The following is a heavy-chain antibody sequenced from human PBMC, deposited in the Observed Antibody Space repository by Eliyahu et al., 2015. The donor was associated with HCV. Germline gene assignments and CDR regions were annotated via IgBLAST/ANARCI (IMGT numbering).Heavy chain of an antibody. CDR2: IWYDGSNK. Sequence: QVQLVESGGGVVQPGXSLRLSCAASGFTFSSYGMHWVRQAPGKGLEWVAVIWYDGSNKYYADSVKGRFTISRDNSKNTLYLQMNSLRAEDTAVYYCARDRETHYYDSSGYDYWGQGTLVTVSS. V-gene: IGHV3-33*01. J-gene: IGHJ4*02. CDR1: GFTFSSYG. D-gene: IGHD3-22*01. CDR3: ARDRETHYYDSSGYDY.